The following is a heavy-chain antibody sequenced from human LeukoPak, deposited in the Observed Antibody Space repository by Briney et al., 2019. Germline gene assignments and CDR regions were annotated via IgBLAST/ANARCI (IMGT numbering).Heavy chain of an antibody. J-gene: IGHJ4*02. D-gene: IGHD6-13*01. CDR1: GGSISSTIYY. CDR3: ARLPRSSSWYTGFDY. V-gene: IGHV4-39*01. Sequence: SETLSLTCTVSGGSISSTIYYWGWIRQPPGKGLEWIGNIYYSGSTYYNPSLKSRVTISVDTSKNQCSLKLSSLTAADTAVYYCARLPRSSSWYTGFDYWGPGTLVTVSS. CDR2: IYYSGST.